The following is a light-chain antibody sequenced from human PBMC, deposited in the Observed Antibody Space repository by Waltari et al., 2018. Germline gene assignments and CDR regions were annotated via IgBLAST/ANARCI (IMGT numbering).Light chain of an antibody. CDR3: QQYYSTPYT. Sequence: DIVMTQSPDSLAVSLGERATINCKSSQSVLYSSNNKNYVAWYQQKPGQPPMLLIYWASTRESGVPDRFSGRGSGTDFTLTISSLQAEDVAVYYCQQYYSTPYTFGQGTKLEIK. V-gene: IGKV4-1*01. CDR2: WAS. J-gene: IGKJ2*01. CDR1: QSVLYSSNNKNY.